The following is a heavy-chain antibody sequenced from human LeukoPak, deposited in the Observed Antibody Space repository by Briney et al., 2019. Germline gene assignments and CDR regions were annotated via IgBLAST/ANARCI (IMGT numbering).Heavy chain of an antibody. V-gene: IGHV4-59*01. CDR3: ARWGRWLQGAYFDY. J-gene: IGHJ4*02. Sequence: PSETLSLTCTVSGASISHYYWSWIRQPPGKGLEWIGYIYYSGSTNYNPSLKSRVTISVDTSKNQFSLKLSSVTAADTAVYYCARWGRWLQGAYFDYWGQGTLVTVSS. CDR2: IYYSGST. D-gene: IGHD5-24*01. CDR1: GASISHYY.